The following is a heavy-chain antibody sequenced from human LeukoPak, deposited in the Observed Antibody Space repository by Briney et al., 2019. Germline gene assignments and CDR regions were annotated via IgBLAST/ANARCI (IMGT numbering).Heavy chain of an antibody. CDR1: GFTFNVYS. J-gene: IGHJ6*03. V-gene: IGHV3-48*01. Sequence: GGSLRLSCAASGFTFNVYSMNWVRQAPGKGLEWVSFIRSSLDSSMYYADSVKGRFTISRDNAKNSLYLQMNSLRAEDTAVYYCARGVRDILSGYYTDYYFYYMDVWGKGTTVTVSS. CDR3: ARGVRDILSGYYTDYYFYYMDV. CDR2: IRSSLDSSM. D-gene: IGHD3-3*01.